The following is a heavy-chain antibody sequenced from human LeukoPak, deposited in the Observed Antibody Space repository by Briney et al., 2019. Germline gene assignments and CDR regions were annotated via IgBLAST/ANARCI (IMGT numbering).Heavy chain of an antibody. Sequence: SETLSLTCAVYGGSFSGYDWSWIRQPPGKGLEWIGEINHSGSTNYNPSLKSRVTISVDTSKNQFSLKLSSVTAADTAVYYCARGEGRTRDIVLAPAASNWFEPWGQGTLVTVSS. CDR1: GGSFSGYD. J-gene: IGHJ5*02. V-gene: IGHV4-34*01. CDR2: INHSGST. D-gene: IGHD2-2*01. CDR3: ARGEGRTRDIVLAPAASNWFEP.